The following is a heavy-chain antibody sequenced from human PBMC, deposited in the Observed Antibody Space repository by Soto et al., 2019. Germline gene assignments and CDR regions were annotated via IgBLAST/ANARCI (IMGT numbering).Heavy chain of an antibody. D-gene: IGHD1-1*01. V-gene: IGHV1-3*01. CDR2: INGGTGQT. Sequence: QVQVVQSGAEVKKPGASVKISCKASGYTFSTHAMHWVRQAPGQNIDWMGWINGGTGQTKHSHRFQDRISITRDTSASTAYMELSSLRSEDTAVYYCARGKGMEENYYYYGLDIWGQGTTVTVSS. CDR1: GYTFSTHA. J-gene: IGHJ6*02. CDR3: ARGKGMEENYYYYGLDI.